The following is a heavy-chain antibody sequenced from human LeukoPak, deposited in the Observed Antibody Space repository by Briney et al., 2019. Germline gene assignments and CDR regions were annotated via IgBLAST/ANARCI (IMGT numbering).Heavy chain of an antibody. J-gene: IGHJ4*02. CDR1: GFTFSSYW. V-gene: IGHV3-74*01. CDR2: INTDGSST. D-gene: IGHD3-22*01. Sequence: GGSLRLSCAASGFTFSSYWMHWVRQAPGKRLVWVSRINTDGSSTSYADSVKGRFTISRDNAKNTLYLQMNSLRAEDTAVYYCARDFHYYDTSGYRYWGQGTLVTVSS. CDR3: ARDFHYYDTSGYRY.